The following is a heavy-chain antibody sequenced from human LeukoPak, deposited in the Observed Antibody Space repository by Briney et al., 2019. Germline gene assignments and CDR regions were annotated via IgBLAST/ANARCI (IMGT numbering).Heavy chain of an antibody. CDR1: GFTFSSYA. D-gene: IGHD3-10*01. V-gene: IGHV3-30-3*01. CDR2: ISYDGSNK. Sequence: GRSLGLSCAASGFTFSSYAMHWVRQAPGKGLEWVAVISYDGSNKYYADSVKGRFTISRDNSRNTLYLQMNSLRAEDTAVYYCARDRSGNGMDVWGQGTTVTVSS. J-gene: IGHJ6*02. CDR3: ARDRSGNGMDV.